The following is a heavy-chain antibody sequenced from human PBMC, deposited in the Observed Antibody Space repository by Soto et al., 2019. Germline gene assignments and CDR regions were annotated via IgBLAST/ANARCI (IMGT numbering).Heavy chain of an antibody. V-gene: IGHV3-23*01. CDR3: ARANWYCEY. CDR1: GFTLSNYA. Sequence: TGGSLRLSCAAPGFTLSNYALTWVRQAPGRGLEYVSAISGSGVTTYSPDSMKGRFTISRDNSKNTLYLQMHSLRAEDTAIYYCARANWYCEYWGQGILVTVSS. CDR2: ISGSGVTT. J-gene: IGHJ4*02. D-gene: IGHD7-27*01.